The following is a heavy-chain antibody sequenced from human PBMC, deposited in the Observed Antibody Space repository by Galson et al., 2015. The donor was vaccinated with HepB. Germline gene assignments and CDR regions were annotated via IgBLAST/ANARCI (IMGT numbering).Heavy chain of an antibody. CDR3: ARDYRYSKAHFDY. D-gene: IGHD4-11*01. CDR1: GYTFASYG. J-gene: IGHJ4*02. V-gene: IGHV1-18*01. CDR2: ISPYNGNT. Sequence: SVKVSCKASGYTFASYGITWVRQAPGQGLEWMGWISPYNGNTNYAQNLQGRVTMTTDTSTSTAYMELRSLRSDDTAVYYCARDYRYSKAHFDYWGQGTLVTVSS.